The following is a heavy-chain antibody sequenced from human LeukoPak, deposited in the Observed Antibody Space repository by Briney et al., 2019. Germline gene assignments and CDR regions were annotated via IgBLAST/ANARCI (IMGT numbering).Heavy chain of an antibody. V-gene: IGHV3-33*03. CDR1: GITFRNYG. CDR3: ASVNYGSGSYYSDY. Sequence: PGRSLRLSCAASGITFRNYGMHWVRQAPGKGLEWVAVIWYAGSKKYYADSVKGRFTISRDNSRNTLYLQMNSLRAEDTAVYYCASVNYGSGSYYSDYWGQGTPVTVSS. D-gene: IGHD3-10*01. CDR2: IWYAGSKK. J-gene: IGHJ4*02.